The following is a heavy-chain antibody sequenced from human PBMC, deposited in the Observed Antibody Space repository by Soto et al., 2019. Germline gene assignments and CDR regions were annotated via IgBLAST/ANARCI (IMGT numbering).Heavy chain of an antibody. Sequence: QVQLVQSGAEVKKPGASVKVSCRASGYTFTSYVISWVRQAPAQGLEWMGWISAYNGNTNFAQKLQGRVTMTTDTTTSKAYMELRGVRSDDTAVYYCARVVATVAGPYGMDVWGQGTTVTVSS. CDR2: ISAYNGNT. D-gene: IGHD6-19*01. CDR1: GYTFTSYV. J-gene: IGHJ6*02. CDR3: ARVVATVAGPYGMDV. V-gene: IGHV1-18*01.